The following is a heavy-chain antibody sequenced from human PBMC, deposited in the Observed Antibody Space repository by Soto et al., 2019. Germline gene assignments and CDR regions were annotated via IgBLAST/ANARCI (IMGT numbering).Heavy chain of an antibody. J-gene: IGHJ6*02. CDR1: GFXFSSYA. V-gene: IGHV3-23*01. D-gene: IGHD6-6*01. CDR2: ISGSGGST. Sequence: PGGSLXLSCAASGFXFSSYAMSWVLQAPGKGLEWVSAISGSGGSTYYADSVKGRFTISRDNSKNTLYLQMNSLRAEDTAVYYCAKMGSREYYYYYGMDVWGQGTTVTVSS. CDR3: AKMGSREYYYYYGMDV.